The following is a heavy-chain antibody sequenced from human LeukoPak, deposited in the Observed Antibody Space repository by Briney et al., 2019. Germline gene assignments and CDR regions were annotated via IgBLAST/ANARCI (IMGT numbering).Heavy chain of an antibody. D-gene: IGHD1-26*01. CDR2: IVVGSGNT. Sequence: ASVKVSCKASGFTFTSSAVQWVRQARGQRLEWIGWIVVGSGNTNYAQKFQERVTITRDTSTSTAYMELRSLRSDDTAVYYCARDEEGSSWELHTLTAWWGQGTLVTVSS. V-gene: IGHV1-58*01. J-gene: IGHJ4*02. CDR3: ARDEEGSSWELHTLTAW. CDR1: GFTFTSSA.